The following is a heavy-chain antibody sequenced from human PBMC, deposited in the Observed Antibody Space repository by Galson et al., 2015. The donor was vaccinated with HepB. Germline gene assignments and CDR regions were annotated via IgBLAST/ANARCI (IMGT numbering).Heavy chain of an antibody. J-gene: IGHJ6*02. D-gene: IGHD2/OR15-2a*01. CDR2: ISWNSGSI. V-gene: IGHV3-9*01. CDR1: GFTFDDYA. Sequence: SLRLSCAASGFTFDDYAMHWVRQAPGKGLEWVSGISWNSGSIGYADSVKGRFTISRDNAKNSLYLQMNSLRAEDTALYYCTKDRGLSEWGDGMDVWGQGTTVTVSS. CDR3: TKDRGLSEWGDGMDV.